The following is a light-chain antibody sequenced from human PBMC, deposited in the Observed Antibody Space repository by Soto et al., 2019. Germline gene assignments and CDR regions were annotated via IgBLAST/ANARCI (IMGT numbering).Light chain of an antibody. CDR2: GAS. CDR3: QQYGSSPTWT. J-gene: IGKJ1*01. CDR1: QSVSSSY. V-gene: IGKV3-20*01. Sequence: EIVLTQSPGTLSLSPGERATLSCRASQSVSSSYLAWYQQNPGQAPRLLIYGASSRATGIPDRFSGSGSGTDFTLTISRLEPEDLAVYYCQQYGSSPTWTFGQGHKVEIK.